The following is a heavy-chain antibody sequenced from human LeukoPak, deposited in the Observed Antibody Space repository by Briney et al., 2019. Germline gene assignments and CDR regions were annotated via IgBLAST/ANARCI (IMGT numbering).Heavy chain of an antibody. J-gene: IGHJ4*02. CDR2: ISYDESQK. CDR1: GFTFSSNA. V-gene: IGHV3-30*04. D-gene: IGHD1-1*01. Sequence: GGSLRLSCAASGFTFSSNAMHWVRQAPGKGLEWVAIISYDESQKYYADFVKGRFTISRDNSKNTLYLEIYSLRAEDTAVYYCARNPVGMYYFDYWGQGTLVTVSS. CDR3: ARNPVGMYYFDY.